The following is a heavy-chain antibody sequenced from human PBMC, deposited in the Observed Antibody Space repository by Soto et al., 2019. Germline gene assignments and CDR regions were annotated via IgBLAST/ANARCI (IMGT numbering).Heavy chain of an antibody. CDR1: GFTFSNYE. D-gene: IGHD3-22*01. V-gene: IGHV3-48*03. CDR2: ISTTSSHI. Sequence: EVQLVESGGTLVQPGGSLRLSCAASGFTFSNYEMSWVRQAPGKGLEWVSYISTTSSHIYYADSVKGRFTISRDNAKHSLYLQINSLRAEDTAVYHCARENYDVSGYFLDFWGQGTLVTVSS. J-gene: IGHJ4*02. CDR3: ARENYDVSGYFLDF.